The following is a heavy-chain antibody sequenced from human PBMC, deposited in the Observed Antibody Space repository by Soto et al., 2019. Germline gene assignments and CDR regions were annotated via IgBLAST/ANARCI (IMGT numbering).Heavy chain of an antibody. CDR1: GYTFTSYG. Sequence: QVQLVQYGGEVTKPGASVKVSCKSSGYTFTSYGVSWVRQAPGQGLEWLGWISVYTGNTKQAQKFQDRVTLTTEASTSTAYMELRSLRSDDTAVYYCARDRGTTDMCYTHHFDVWGQGTTVTVSS. CDR2: ISVYTGNT. CDR3: ARDRGTTDMCYTHHFDV. V-gene: IGHV1-18*04. D-gene: IGHD1-1*01. J-gene: IGHJ6*02.